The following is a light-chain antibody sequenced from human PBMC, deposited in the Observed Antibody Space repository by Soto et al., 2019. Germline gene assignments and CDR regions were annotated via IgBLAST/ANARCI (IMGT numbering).Light chain of an antibody. J-gene: IGKJ1*01. V-gene: IGKV3D-15*01. CDR3: QQYNNWPPWT. CDR2: GAS. Sequence: TQSPGTLSYPLVESATDSYRLSQSVSSNLAWYQQKPGQAPRLLIYGASTRATGIPARFSGSGSGTEFTLTISSLQSEDFAVYYCQQYNNWPPWTFGQGTKVDIK. CDR1: QSVSSN.